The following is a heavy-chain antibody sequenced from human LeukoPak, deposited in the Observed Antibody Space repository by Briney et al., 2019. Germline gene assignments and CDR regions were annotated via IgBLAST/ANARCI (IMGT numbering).Heavy chain of an antibody. CDR3: VRRKTGIPGEAFDY. D-gene: IGHD1-1*01. Sequence: ASETLSLTCTVSGGSTSTYYWTWIRQTPGKGLEWIGIVYYTGITKYNPSLQSRATISLDTSKNQFSLKLNSMTAADTAVYYCVRRKTGIPGEAFDYWGQGALVTVSS. CDR1: GGSTSTYY. J-gene: IGHJ4*02. V-gene: IGHV4-59*01. CDR2: VYYTGIT.